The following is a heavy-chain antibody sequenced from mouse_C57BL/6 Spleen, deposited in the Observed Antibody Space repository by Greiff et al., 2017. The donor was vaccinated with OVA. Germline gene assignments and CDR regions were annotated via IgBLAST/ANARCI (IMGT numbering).Heavy chain of an antibody. V-gene: IGHV1-55*01. D-gene: IGHD2-4*01. J-gene: IGHJ4*01. Sequence: QVQLQQSGAELVKPGASVKMSCKASGYTFTSYCITWVKQRPGHGLEWIGVINPGSGSTNYNEKFKGKATLTVDTSSSTTNMQLSNLTSEDSAVYYCARVDYDDVDDMDYWGQGTTVTVSS. CDR1: GYTFTSYC. CDR2: INPGSGST. CDR3: ARVDYDDVDDMDY.